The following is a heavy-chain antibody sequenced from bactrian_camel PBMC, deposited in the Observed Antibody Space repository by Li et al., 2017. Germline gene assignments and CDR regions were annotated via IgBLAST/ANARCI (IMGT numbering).Heavy chain of an antibody. D-gene: IGHD1*01. CDR3: AADVSRGIHT. CDR1: GFTSGGYW. CDR2: LYIDGKS. V-gene: IGHV3S6*01. J-gene: IGHJ4*01. Sequence: HVQLVESGGASVQAGGSLRLSCAASGFTSGGYWLAWFRQAPGKEREWVTGLYIDGKSNYGDFVEGRFTISKDNAKNSLYLQMNSLKPDDTGMYYCAADVSRGIHTGARGPRSPSP.